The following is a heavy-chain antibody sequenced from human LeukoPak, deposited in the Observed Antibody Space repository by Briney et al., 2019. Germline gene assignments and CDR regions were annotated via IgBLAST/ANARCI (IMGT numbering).Heavy chain of an antibody. CDR1: GYTFSGYY. V-gene: IGHV1-2*02. D-gene: IGHD5-12*01. J-gene: IGHJ4*02. CDR3: ASYPRYSCSPPLDY. CDR2: INPNTGDT. Sequence: ASVKVSCKASGYTFSGYYMHWVRQAPGKGFEWMGWINPNTGDTHYAQKFPGRVTMTRDTTISAAFMGLTKLTSYDTAVYYCASYPRYSCSPPLDYWGQGTLVTVSS.